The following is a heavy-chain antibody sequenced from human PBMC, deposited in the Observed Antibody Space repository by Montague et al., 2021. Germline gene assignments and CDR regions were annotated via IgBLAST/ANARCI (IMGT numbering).Heavy chain of an antibody. J-gene: IGHJ4*02. CDR3: ARSGGYCSGGRCDAFDY. Sequence: TLSLTCSVSGGPISSGGFYWSWIRQPPGKGPEWIGSIYDSRSTNYNPSLKSRLTLSRDTSKNQVSLRLTSVTAADTAVYYCARSGGYCSGGRCDAFDYWGQGTLVTVSS. CDR1: GGPISSGGFY. D-gene: IGHD2-15*01. CDR2: IYDSRST. V-gene: IGHV4-31*03.